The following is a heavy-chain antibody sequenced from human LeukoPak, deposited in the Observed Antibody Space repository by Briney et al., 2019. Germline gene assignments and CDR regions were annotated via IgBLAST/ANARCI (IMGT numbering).Heavy chain of an antibody. D-gene: IGHD3-3*01. CDR3: ARNSIFWSGYQFFDY. J-gene: IGHJ4*02. CDR1: GGSISSRSYY. V-gene: IGHV4-39*01. CDR2: IYYSGST. Sequence: SETLSLTCTVSGGSISSRSYYWGWICQPPGKGLEWIGSIYYSGSTYYNPSLKSRVTISVDTSKNQFSLKLSSVTAADTAVYYCARNSIFWSGYQFFDYWGQGNLVTVSS.